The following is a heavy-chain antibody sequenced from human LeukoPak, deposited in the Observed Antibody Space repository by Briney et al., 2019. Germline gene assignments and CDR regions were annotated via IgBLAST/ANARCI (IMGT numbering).Heavy chain of an antibody. V-gene: IGHV4-39*07. CDR2: IYYSGRT. CDR3: ARYLDYGGNSRVFQH. J-gene: IGHJ1*01. CDR1: GGSISSTNYY. Sequence: SETLSLTCTVSGGSISSTNYYWGWIRQPPGKGPECVGSIYYSGRTYYNPSLKSRVTISVDTSKNQFSLKLSSVTAADTAVYYCARYLDYGGNSRVFQHWGQGTLVTVSS. D-gene: IGHD4-23*01.